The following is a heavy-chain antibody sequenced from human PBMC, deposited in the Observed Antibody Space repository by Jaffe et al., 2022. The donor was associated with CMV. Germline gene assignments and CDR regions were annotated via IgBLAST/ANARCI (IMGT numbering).Heavy chain of an antibody. V-gene: IGHV3-30*18. D-gene: IGHD3-22*01. CDR3: AKLGRDYDSSGFDY. Sequence: QVQLVESGGGVVQPGRSLRLSCAASGFTFSSYGMHWVRQAPGKGLEWVAVISYDGSNKYYADSVKGRFTISRDNSKNTLYLQMNSLRAEDTAVYYCAKLGRDYDSSGFDYWGQGTLVTVSS. CDR2: ISYDGSNK. CDR1: GFTFSSYG. J-gene: IGHJ4*02.